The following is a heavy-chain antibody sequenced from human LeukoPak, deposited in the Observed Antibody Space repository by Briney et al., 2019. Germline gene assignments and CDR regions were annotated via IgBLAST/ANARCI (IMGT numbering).Heavy chain of an antibody. CDR1: GFIFRSYD. V-gene: IGHV3-33*03. Sequence: GGSLRLSCAASGFIFRSYDMHWVRQAPDKGLEWVAVIWYDGSNKYYAESVKGRFTISRDNAKNSLYLQMNSLRAEDTALYYCAKDRNPGGFYYYGMDVWGQGTTVTVSS. J-gene: IGHJ6*02. CDR3: AKDRNPGGFYYYGMDV. D-gene: IGHD4-23*01. CDR2: IWYDGSNK.